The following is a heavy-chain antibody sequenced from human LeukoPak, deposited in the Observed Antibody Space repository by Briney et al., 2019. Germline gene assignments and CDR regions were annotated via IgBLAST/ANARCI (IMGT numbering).Heavy chain of an antibody. Sequence: SETLSLTCTVSGGSISDDDYYWGWIRQPPGKGLEWIASIYYSGNTFFNPSLKSRVTISVDTPRNQFSLRLNSVTAADTAVYYRARPGLRRAGLSAFDVWGQGTMVTVSS. CDR3: ARPGLRRAGLSAFDV. D-gene: IGHD6-19*01. V-gene: IGHV4-39*01. J-gene: IGHJ3*01. CDR1: GGSISDDDYY. CDR2: IYYSGNT.